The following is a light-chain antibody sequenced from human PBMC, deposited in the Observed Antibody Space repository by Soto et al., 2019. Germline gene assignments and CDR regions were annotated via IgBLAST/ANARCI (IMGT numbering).Light chain of an antibody. CDR1: QSITIW. CDR2: DAS. J-gene: IGKJ5*01. V-gene: IGKV1-5*01. Sequence: IQMPQTPTSMSASAGGRVTITCSASQSITIWLAWHQQKPGKAPKLLIYDASTLESGVPSRFSGSGSGTEFTLTISSLQPADFATYHSQQFHSFPLTLAPGPRLEIK. CDR3: QQFHSFPLT.